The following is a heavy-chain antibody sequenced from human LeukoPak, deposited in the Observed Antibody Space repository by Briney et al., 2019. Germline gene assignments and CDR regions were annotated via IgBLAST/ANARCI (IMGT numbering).Heavy chain of an antibody. V-gene: IGHV3-23*01. Sequence: PGGSLRLSRAASEFIFSSYDMGRVRQAPGKGLEWGSGISGSGGSTDYADSVEGRFTISTDNSTNTRYLQMNSLRAEDTAVYYCATDSSTWYLDSWGQGTQVTVSS. CDR3: ATDSSTWYLDS. CDR2: ISGSGGST. J-gene: IGHJ4*02. CDR1: EFIFSSYD. D-gene: IGHD6-13*01.